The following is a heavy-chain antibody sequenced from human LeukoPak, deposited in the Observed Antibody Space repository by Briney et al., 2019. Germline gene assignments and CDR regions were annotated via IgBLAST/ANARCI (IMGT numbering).Heavy chain of an antibody. CDR3: ARTCSGGSCLYYGMDV. CDR2: INPNSGGT. D-gene: IGHD2-15*01. Sequence: ASVKVSCKASGYTFTGYYMHWMRQAPGQGLEWMGWINPNSGGTNYAQKFQGWVTMTRDTSISTAYMELSRLRSDDTAVYYCARTCSGGSCLYYGMDVWGQGTTVTVSS. J-gene: IGHJ6*02. V-gene: IGHV1-2*04. CDR1: GYTFTGYY.